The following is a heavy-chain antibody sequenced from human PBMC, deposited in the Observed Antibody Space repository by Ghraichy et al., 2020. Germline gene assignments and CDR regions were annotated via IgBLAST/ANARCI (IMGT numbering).Heavy chain of an antibody. D-gene: IGHD3-22*01. V-gene: IGHV3-23*01. J-gene: IGHJ4*02. CDR1: GFTFSSYA. CDR3: ANLRGKAWYYYDSSGYRRRY. CDR2: ISGSGGST. Sequence: GGSLRLSCAASGFTFSSYAMSWVRQAPGKGLEWVSAISGSGGSTYYADSVKGRFTISRDNSKNTLYLQMNSLRAEDTAVYYCANLRGKAWYYYDSSGYRRRYWGQGTLVTVSS.